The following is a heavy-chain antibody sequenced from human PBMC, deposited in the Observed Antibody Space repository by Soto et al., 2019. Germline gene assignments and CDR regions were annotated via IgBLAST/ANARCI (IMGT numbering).Heavy chain of an antibody. CDR3: ARTALLEWLFFDY. D-gene: IGHD3-3*02. Sequence: SETLSLTCNVSGGSVSSDRYYWSWIRQPPGKGLEWIGYVYYSGSTHFNPSLKSRLTISVDTSKNQFSLKLTSVTAADTARYYCARTALLEWLFFDYWGQGALVTVSS. J-gene: IGHJ4*02. V-gene: IGHV4-61*01. CDR2: VYYSGST. CDR1: GGSVSSDRYY.